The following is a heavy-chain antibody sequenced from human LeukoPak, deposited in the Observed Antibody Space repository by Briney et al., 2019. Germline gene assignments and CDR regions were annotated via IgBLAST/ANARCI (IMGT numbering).Heavy chain of an antibody. V-gene: IGHV1-8*01. Sequence: ASVKVSCKASGYTFTSYDIDWVRQATGQGLEWMGWMNPNSGNTGYAQTFQGRVTMTRNTSISTAYMQLSSLRSEAPAVYYCARYSYDSSGYWGQGTLVTVSS. D-gene: IGHD3-22*01. CDR1: GYTFTSYD. CDR3: ARYSYDSSGY. J-gene: IGHJ4*02. CDR2: MNPNSGNT.